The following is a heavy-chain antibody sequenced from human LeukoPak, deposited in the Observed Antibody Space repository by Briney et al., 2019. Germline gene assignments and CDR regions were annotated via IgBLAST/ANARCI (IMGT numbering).Heavy chain of an antibody. CDR3: ARVGLQYYYYYMDV. Sequence: GASAKVSCKASGYTFTSYDINWVRQATGQGLEWMGWMNPNSGNTGYAQKFQGRVTMTRNTSISTAYMELSSLRSEDTAVYYCARVGLQYYYYYMDVWGKGTTVTVSS. V-gene: IGHV1-8*01. J-gene: IGHJ6*03. CDR2: MNPNSGNT. CDR1: GYTFTSYD.